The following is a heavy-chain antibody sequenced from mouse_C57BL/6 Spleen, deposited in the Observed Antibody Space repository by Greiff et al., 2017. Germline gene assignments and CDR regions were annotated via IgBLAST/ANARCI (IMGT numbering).Heavy chain of an antibody. CDR1: GFTFSNYW. D-gene: IGHD1-1*01. J-gene: IGHJ4*01. Sequence: EVNVVESGGGLVQPGGSMKLSCVASGFTFSNYWMNWVRQSPEKGLEWVAQIRLKSDNYATHYAESVKGRFTISRDDSKSSVYLQMNNLRAEDTGIYYCSFTTVVENYAMDYWGQGTSVTVSS. CDR3: SFTTVVENYAMDY. CDR2: IRLKSDNYAT. V-gene: IGHV6-3*01.